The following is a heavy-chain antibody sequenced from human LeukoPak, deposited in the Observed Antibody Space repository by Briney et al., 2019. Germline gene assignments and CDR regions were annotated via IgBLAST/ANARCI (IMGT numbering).Heavy chain of an antibody. J-gene: IGHJ3*02. V-gene: IGHV4-31*03. CDR3: ARVLVEVTATGAFDI. CDR1: GGSISSGGYF. CDR2: IDYSGST. Sequence: SETLSLTCTVSGGSISSGGYFWRWSCQQPRKGVEWIGYIDYSGSTYYNPSLKSRLIILVDTSKNQFSLKLSSVTAADTAVYHCARVLVEVTATGAFDIWGQGTMVTVSS. D-gene: IGHD2-21*02.